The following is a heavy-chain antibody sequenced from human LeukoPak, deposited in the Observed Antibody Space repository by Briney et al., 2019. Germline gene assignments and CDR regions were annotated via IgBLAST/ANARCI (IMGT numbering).Heavy chain of an antibody. Sequence: SETLSLTCTVSGGSIGAYFWSWIRQPPGKGLQWMGHISYSGSTNYNPSLNSRVTMSIDTSKNQFSLNLNSVTAADTAVYYCARRGGSESYLFDYWGREPWSSSP. V-gene: IGHV4-59*08. D-gene: IGHD3-10*01. CDR2: ISYSGST. J-gene: IGHJ4*02. CDR1: GGSIGAYF. CDR3: ARRGGSESYLFDY.